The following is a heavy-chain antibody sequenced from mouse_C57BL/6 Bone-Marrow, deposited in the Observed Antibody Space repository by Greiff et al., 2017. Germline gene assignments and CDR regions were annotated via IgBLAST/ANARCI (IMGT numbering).Heavy chain of an antibody. CDR2: IDPENGDT. Sequence: DVQLVESGAELVRPGASVKLSCTASGFNIKDDYMHWVKQRPEQGLEWIGWIDPENGDTEYASKFQGKATITADTSSNTAYLQLSSLTSEDTAVYYCTAELPWFDVWGTGTTVTVSS. V-gene: IGHV14-4*01. J-gene: IGHJ1*03. CDR3: TAELPWFDV. CDR1: GFNIKDDY. D-gene: IGHD1-1*01.